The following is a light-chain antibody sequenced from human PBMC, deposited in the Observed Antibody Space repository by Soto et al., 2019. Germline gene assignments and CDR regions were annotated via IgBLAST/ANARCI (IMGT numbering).Light chain of an antibody. CDR3: CAHTGLSIL. J-gene: IGLJ2*01. CDR2: DVF. CDR1: SNDVGRYHY. Sequence: QSALTQPPSVSGSPGQSVTISCTGTSNDVGRYHYVSWYQQRPGKAPKLIIYDVFKRPSGVPDRFSGSKSANTASLTISGLQADDEANYCCCAHTGLSILFGGGTKLTVL. V-gene: IGLV2-11*01.